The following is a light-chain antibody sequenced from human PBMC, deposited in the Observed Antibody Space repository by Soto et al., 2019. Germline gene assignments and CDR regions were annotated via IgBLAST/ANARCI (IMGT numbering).Light chain of an antibody. Sequence: QSALTRPASVSGSPGQSTTISCTGTSSEFGAYNFVSWYQQHPGKAPKLMLYDVNIRPSGVSNRFSGSKSGNTASLTISGLQAEDEADYYCTSWTTSTTMIFGGGTKVTVL. CDR1: SSEFGAYNF. CDR2: DVN. V-gene: IGLV2-14*03. J-gene: IGLJ2*01. CDR3: TSWTTSTTMI.